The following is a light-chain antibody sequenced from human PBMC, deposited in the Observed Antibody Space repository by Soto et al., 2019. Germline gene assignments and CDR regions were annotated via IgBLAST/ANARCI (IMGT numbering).Light chain of an antibody. J-gene: IGKJ3*01. CDR3: QQSYSALIFT. V-gene: IGKV1-39*01. CDR1: QNISNY. Sequence: DIQMTQSPFSLSASVGDRVTITCRASQNISNYLNWYQQKPGKAPKPLIYSASSLQSGVPSRFSGSGSGTDFTLTITSLQPEDFATYYCQQSYSALIFTFGPGTKVDIK. CDR2: SAS.